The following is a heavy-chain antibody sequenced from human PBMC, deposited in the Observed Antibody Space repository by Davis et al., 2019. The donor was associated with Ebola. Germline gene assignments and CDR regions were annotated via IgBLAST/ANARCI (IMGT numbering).Heavy chain of an antibody. CDR2: IRYDGSNK. D-gene: IGHD1-14*01. Sequence: PGGSLRLSCAASGFTFSSYGMHWVRQAPGKGLEWVAFIRYDGSNKYYADSVKGRFTISRDNSKNTLYLQMNSLRAEDTAVYYCARLKVSRAERYFDYWGQGTLVTVSS. CDR1: GFTFSSYG. V-gene: IGHV3-30*02. CDR3: ARLKVSRAERYFDY. J-gene: IGHJ4*02.